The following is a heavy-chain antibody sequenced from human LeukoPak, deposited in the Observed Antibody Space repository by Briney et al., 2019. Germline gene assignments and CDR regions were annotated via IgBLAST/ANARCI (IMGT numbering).Heavy chain of an antibody. CDR1: GYSISSGYY. V-gene: IGHV4-38-2*01. CDR2: IYHSGST. Sequence: PSETLSLTCAVSGYSISSGYYWGWIRQPPGKGLEWIGSIYHSGSTYYNPSLKSRVTISVDTSKNQFSLKLSSVTAADTAVYYCARVSSSSWYRNWFDPWGQGTLVTVSS. CDR3: ARVSSSSWYRNWFDP. D-gene: IGHD6-13*01. J-gene: IGHJ5*02.